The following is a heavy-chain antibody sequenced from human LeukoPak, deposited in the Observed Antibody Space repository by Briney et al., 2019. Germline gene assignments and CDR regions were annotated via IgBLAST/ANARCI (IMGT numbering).Heavy chain of an antibody. CDR3: AREMVTDFGVRALDV. J-gene: IGHJ3*01. V-gene: IGHV3-64*01. Sequence: QARGSLRLSCAGAGFTFCSHAMHWVPPAPGKGWEGGSAISGTGGTTYYVSSVKSRFTLSRNNSKNTLYLQMGSLGADDMAVYYCAREMVTDFGVRALDVWRQGTTVTVSS. CDR1: GFTFCSHA. CDR2: ISGTGGTT. D-gene: IGHD3-3*01.